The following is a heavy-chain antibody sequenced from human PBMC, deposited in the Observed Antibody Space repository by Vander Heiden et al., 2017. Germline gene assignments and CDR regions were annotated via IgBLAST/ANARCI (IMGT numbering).Heavy chain of an antibody. CDR1: GFSYSSCS. V-gene: IGHV3-21*02. D-gene: IGHD3-9*01. CDR3: AGWLGYYFDY. J-gene: IGHJ4*02. Sequence: VQLVESGGGLVKPGGSLRPPCAASGFSYSSCSVKWVRQATGRGRGWVSYISRGSSYINNADEVKGRLTISRDNAKNSLYLQMNSLGAEDTAVYYCAGWLGYYFDYWGQGTLVTVSS. CDR2: ISRGSSYI.